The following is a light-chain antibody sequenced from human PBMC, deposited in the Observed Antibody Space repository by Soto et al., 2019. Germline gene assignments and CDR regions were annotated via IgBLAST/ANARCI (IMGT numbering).Light chain of an antibody. CDR1: QSVGSSF. CDR3: QQYGRSPLT. Sequence: EIVLTQSPGTLSLSPGERATLSCRASQSVGSSFLAWYQHKPGQAPRLLIYGASSRATGIPDRFSGSESGTDFTLTISRLEPEDFAVYYCQQYGRSPLTFGGGTKVEIK. J-gene: IGKJ4*01. CDR2: GAS. V-gene: IGKV3-20*01.